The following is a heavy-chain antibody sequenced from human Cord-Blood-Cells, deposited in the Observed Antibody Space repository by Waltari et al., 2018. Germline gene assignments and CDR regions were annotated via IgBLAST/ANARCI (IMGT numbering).Heavy chain of an antibody. V-gene: IGHV4-34*01. CDR3: ASGHRYCSSTSCYTGTRDY. CDR2: IKHSGST. J-gene: IGHJ4*02. Sequence: LKPSETLSLTCAVYGGSFSGYYWSWIRQPPGKGLEWIGEIKHSGSTNYNPSLKSRVTIPVDTSKNQFSLEQSAVTAADTAVDYCASGHRYCSSTSCYTGTRDYWGQGTLVTVSS. D-gene: IGHD2-2*02. CDR1: GGSFSGYY.